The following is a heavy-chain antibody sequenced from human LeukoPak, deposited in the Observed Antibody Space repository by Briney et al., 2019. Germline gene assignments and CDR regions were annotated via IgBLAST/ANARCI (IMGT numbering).Heavy chain of an antibody. V-gene: IGHV3-74*03. D-gene: IGHD6-13*01. CDR1: GFTFSSHW. CDR3: ARDGGIAAAVAYLDAFDI. J-gene: IGHJ3*02. CDR2: INPDGSIT. Sequence: PGGSLRLSCAASGFTFSSHWMHWVRQAPGKGLVWVSRINPDGSITKNADSVKGRFTSSRDNARSTLFLQLNSLRAEDTAVYYCARDGGIAAAVAYLDAFDIWGQGTMVTVSS.